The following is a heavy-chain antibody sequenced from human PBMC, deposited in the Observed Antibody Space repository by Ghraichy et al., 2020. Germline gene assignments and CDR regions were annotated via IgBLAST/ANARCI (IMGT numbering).Heavy chain of an antibody. D-gene: IGHD3-10*01. CDR3: ARDSEGEFTMVRGAPGWFDP. CDR2: IYYSGST. Sequence: SETLSLTCTVSGGSVSSGSYYWSWIRQPPGKGLEWIGYIYYSGSTNYNPSLKSRVTISVDTSKNQFSLKLSSVTAADTAVYYCARDSEGEFTMVRGAPGWFDPWGQGTLVTVSS. V-gene: IGHV4-61*01. CDR1: GGSVSSGSYY. J-gene: IGHJ5*02.